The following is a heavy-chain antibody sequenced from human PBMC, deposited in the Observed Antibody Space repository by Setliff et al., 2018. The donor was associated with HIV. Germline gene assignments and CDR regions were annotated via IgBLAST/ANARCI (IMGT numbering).Heavy chain of an antibody. J-gene: IGHJ6*03. CDR2: ISSNDNTI. D-gene: IGHD1-26*01. V-gene: IGHV3-11*04. Sequence: GGSLRLSCAASGFTFSDYYMSWTRQAPGKGLEWVSYISSNDNTIYYADAVKGRFTISRDNAKNSLYLQMNSLRAEDTAVYYCARDNWDSGSYYGYYYYMDVWAKGPRSPSP. CDR1: GFTFSDYY. CDR3: ARDNWDSGSYYGYYYYMDV.